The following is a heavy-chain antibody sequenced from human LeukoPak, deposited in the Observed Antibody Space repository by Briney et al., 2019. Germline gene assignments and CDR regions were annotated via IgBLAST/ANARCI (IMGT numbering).Heavy chain of an antibody. CDR1: GGSISSGSYY. CDR3: AREGVVPAASRAFDI. CDR2: IYTSGST. V-gene: IGHV4-61*02. J-gene: IGHJ3*02. D-gene: IGHD2-2*01. Sequence: PSETLSLTCTVSGGSISSGSYYWSWIRQPAGKGLEWIGRIYTSGSTNYNPSLKSRVTISVDTSKNQFSLKLSSVTAADTAVYYCAREGVVPAASRAFDIWGQGTMVTVSS.